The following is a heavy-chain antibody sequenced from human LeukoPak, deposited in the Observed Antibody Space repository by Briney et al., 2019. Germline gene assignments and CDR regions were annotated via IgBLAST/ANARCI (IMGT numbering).Heavy chain of an antibody. Sequence: ASVKVSCKASGYTFTSYDINWVRQATGQGLEWMGWMNPNSGNTGYAQKFQGRVTITRNTSISTAYMELSSLRSEDTAVYYCARGGPCGGDCYSTSFDYWGQGTLVTVSS. J-gene: IGHJ4*02. CDR1: GYTFTSYD. CDR3: ARGGPCGGDCYSTSFDY. D-gene: IGHD2-21*02. CDR2: MNPNSGNT. V-gene: IGHV1-8*03.